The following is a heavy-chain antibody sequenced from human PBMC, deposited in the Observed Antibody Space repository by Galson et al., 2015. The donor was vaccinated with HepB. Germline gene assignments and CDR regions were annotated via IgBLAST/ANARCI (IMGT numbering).Heavy chain of an antibody. Sequence: SLRLSCAASGFTFSSYGMHWVRQAPGKGLEWVAVISYDGSNKYYADSVKGRFTISRDNSKNTLYLQMNSLRAEDTAVYYCAKVKIQLWLTAPFDYWGQGTLVTVSS. CDR3: AKVKIQLWLTAPFDY. V-gene: IGHV3-30*18. D-gene: IGHD5-18*01. J-gene: IGHJ4*02. CDR1: GFTFSSYG. CDR2: ISYDGSNK.